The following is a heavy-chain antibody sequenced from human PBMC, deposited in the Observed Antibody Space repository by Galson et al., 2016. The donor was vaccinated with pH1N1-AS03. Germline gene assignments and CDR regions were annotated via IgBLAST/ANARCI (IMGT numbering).Heavy chain of an antibody. V-gene: IGHV3-9*01. CDR2: INGNSDNI. CDR1: GFTFEDYA. D-gene: IGHD3-10*01. CDR3: GKDLDRVTAFVTLPDY. Sequence: SLRLSCPASGFTFEDYAMHWVRQAPGKGLEGVSGINGNSDNIDNADSVRGRFTISRDNAKNSLYLQMNSLRDEDTALYYCGKDLDRVTAFVTLPDYWGQGTLVIVSS. J-gene: IGHJ4*02.